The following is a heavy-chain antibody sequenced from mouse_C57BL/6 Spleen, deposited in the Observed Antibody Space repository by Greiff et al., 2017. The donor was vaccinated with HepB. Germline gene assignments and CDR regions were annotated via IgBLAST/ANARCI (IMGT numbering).Heavy chain of an antibody. V-gene: IGHV1-76*01. J-gene: IGHJ4*01. CDR1: GYTFTDYY. Sequence: VQLQQSGAELVRPGASVKLSCKASGYTFTDYYINWVKQRPGQGLEWIARIYPGSGNTYYNEKFKGKATLTAEKSSSTAYMQLSSLTSEDSAVYFCARPLSSYYAMDYWGQGTSVTVSS. D-gene: IGHD1-1*01. CDR3: ARPLSSYYAMDY. CDR2: IYPGSGNT.